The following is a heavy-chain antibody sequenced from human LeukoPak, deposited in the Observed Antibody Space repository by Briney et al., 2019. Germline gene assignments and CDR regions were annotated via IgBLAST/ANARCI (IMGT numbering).Heavy chain of an antibody. CDR1: GFTFSNYA. CDR2: ISSSGDNA. D-gene: IGHD1-26*01. CDR3: AKDVRVGGGGMDV. Sequence: GGSLRLSCAASGFTFSNYAMNWVRQAPGKGLEWVSHISSSGDNAYYADSVRGRFTISRDKSKNTVSLQMNSLRGEDTAVYYCAKDVRVGGGGMDVWGQGTPVTVSS. J-gene: IGHJ6*02. V-gene: IGHV3-23*01.